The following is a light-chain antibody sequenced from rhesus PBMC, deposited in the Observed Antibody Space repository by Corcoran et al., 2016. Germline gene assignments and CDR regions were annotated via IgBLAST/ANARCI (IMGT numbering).Light chain of an antibody. CDR1: QGISSW. J-gene: IGKJ2*01. V-gene: IGKV1-22*01. CDR3: LQYTSSPYS. CDR2: KAS. Sequence: DIQMTQSPSSLSASVGDKVTITCRASQGISSWLAWYQQKPGKAPKLLFYKASNLQGGVPSRFSGSGSGTDFTLTISSLRPEDFATYYCLQYTSSPYSFGQGTKVEIK.